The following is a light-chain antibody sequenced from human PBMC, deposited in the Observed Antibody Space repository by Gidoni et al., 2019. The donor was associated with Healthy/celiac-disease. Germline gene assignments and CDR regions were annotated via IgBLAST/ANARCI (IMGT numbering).Light chain of an antibody. Sequence: QSAMTQPASVSGSPGQSITISCTGTSSDVGGYTYVSCYQQHPGKAPKLMIYDVSNRPSGVSNRFSGSNSGNTASLTISGLQAEDDADYYCSSYTSSSTLVFGTGTKVTVL. J-gene: IGLJ1*01. CDR1: SSDVGGYTY. V-gene: IGLV2-14*03. CDR3: SSYTSSSTLV. CDR2: DVS.